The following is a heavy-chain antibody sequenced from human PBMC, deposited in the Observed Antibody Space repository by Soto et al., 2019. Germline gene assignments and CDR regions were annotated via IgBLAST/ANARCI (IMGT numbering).Heavy chain of an antibody. CDR3: ARDGREASGMDV. CDR1: GGSISSHY. V-gene: IGHV4-59*11. CDR2: IYYRGST. J-gene: IGHJ6*02. D-gene: IGHD1-26*01. Sequence: PSDTLSLTCTVSGGSISSHYWSWVRQAPGKRLEWIGHIYYRGSTNYNPSLRSRSTISVDASKSQFSLKLNSVTTADTAVYYCARDGREASGMDVSGQGTKVTVYS.